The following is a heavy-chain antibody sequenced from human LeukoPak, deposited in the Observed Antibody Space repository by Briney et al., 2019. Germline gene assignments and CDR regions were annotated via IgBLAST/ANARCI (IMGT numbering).Heavy chain of an antibody. CDR2: INNDGSRT. V-gene: IGHV3-74*01. CDR1: GLTFTNYW. Sequence: GGSLRLSCAASGLTFTNYWMHWVHQAPGKGLLWVSTINNDGSRTFYADSVKGRFTTSRDNAKNTVYLQMNSLRDDDTAVYYCATVFDYWGQGTLVTVSS. CDR3: ATVFDY. J-gene: IGHJ4*02.